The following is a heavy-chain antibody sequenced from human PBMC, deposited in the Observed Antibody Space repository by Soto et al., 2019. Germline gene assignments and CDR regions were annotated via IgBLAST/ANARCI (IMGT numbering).Heavy chain of an antibody. J-gene: IGHJ6*03. CDR2: INHSGST. CDR3: ARGGTAAAGAYWAYYYYMDV. CDR1: GGSFSGYY. Sequence: SETLSLTCAVYGGSFSGYYWSWIRQPPGKGLEWIGEINHSGSTNYNPSLKSRVTISVDTSKNQFSLKLSSVTAADTAVYYCARGGTAAAGAYWAYYYYMDVWGKGTTVTVSS. D-gene: IGHD6-13*01. V-gene: IGHV4-34*01.